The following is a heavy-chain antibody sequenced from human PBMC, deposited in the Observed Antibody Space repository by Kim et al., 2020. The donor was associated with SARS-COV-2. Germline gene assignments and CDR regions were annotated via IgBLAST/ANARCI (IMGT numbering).Heavy chain of an antibody. Sequence: GGSLRISCAASGFRFSDYYMTWIRHVPGKGLEWLSIISNSGSYTAYADSVKGRFTISRDNAKNSLFLEMGSLRGEDTAVYYCARDIVASRFQYYGMDVWGQGTSVTVSS. D-gene: IGHD6-13*01. CDR1: GFRFSDYY. CDR3: ARDIVASRFQYYGMDV. V-gene: IGHV3-11*06. J-gene: IGHJ6*02. CDR2: ISNSGSYT.